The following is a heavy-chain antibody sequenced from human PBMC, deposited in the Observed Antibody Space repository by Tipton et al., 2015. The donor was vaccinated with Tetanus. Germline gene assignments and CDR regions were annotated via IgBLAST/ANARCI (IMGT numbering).Heavy chain of an antibody. CDR2: ILYSGST. CDR1: GGSISRSPYY. J-gene: IGHJ4*02. CDR3: ARHSRGSIFY. D-gene: IGHD2/OR15-2a*01. V-gene: IGHV4-39*01. Sequence: TLSLTCTVSGGSISRSPYYWGWIRQSPGKGLEWIGSILYSGSTYNTPSLKSRVTVSVDTSTNQFSLNLNSVTAADTGVYYCARHSRGSIFYWGRGTLVTVSS.